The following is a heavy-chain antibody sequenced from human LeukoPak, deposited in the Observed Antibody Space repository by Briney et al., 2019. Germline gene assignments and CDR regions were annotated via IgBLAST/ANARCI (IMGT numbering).Heavy chain of an antibody. D-gene: IGHD3-10*01. J-gene: IGHJ4*02. CDR1: GGSFSGYY. CDR3: ARQTGSGLFTLP. CDR2: INHSGST. V-gene: IGHV4-34*01. Sequence: SETLSLTCAVYGGSFSGYYWSWIRQPPGKGLEWIGEINHSGSTNYNPSLKSRVTISVDTAKNQFSLKLTSVTAADTAVYYCARQTGSGLFTLPGGQGTLVTVSS.